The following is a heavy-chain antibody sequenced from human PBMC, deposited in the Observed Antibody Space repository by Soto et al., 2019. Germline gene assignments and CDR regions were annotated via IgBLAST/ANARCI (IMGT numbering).Heavy chain of an antibody. V-gene: IGHV1-69*13. J-gene: IGHJ4*02. Sequence: ASVKVFCKASGGTFSSYAISWVRQAPGQGLEWMGGIIPIFGTANYAQKFQGRVTITADESTSTAYMELSSLRAEDTAVYYCAAKAGAGIFDYWGKGTLVRVSS. CDR2: IIPIFGTA. CDR1: GGTFSSYA. D-gene: IGHD6-13*01. CDR3: AAKAGAGIFDY.